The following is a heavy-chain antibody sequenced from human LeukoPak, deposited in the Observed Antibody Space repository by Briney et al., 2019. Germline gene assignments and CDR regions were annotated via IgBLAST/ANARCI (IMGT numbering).Heavy chain of an antibody. CDR3: ARGSVLWFGESLGY. D-gene: IGHD3-10*01. CDR1: GFTFSSYS. J-gene: IGHJ4*02. CDR2: ISSSSSYI. V-gene: IGHV3-21*01. Sequence: GGSLRLSCAASGFTFSSYSMNWVRQAPGKGLEWVSSISSSSSYIYYADSVKGRFTISRDNAKNSLYLQMNSLRAEDTAVYYCARGSVLWFGESLGYWGQGTLITVSS.